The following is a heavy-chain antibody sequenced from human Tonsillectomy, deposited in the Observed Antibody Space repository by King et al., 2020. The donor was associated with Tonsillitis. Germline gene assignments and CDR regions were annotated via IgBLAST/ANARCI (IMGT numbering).Heavy chain of an antibody. D-gene: IGHD5-18*01. CDR3: ARPRGKTRGYNYGRFDY. J-gene: IGHJ4*02. Sequence: VQLQQWGAGVLKPLETLSLTCAVYGGPFSVYYWSWIRQPPGKGLEWIGEINHSGSTNYNPSLKSRVTISVDTSKNQFSLKLSSVTAADTAVYYCARPRGKTRGYNYGRFDYLGPGNLVPVSS. V-gene: IGHV4-34*01. CDR2: INHSGST. CDR1: GGPFSVYY.